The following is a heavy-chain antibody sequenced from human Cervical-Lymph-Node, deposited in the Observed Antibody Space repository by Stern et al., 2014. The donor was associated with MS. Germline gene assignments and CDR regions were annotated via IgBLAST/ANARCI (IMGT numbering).Heavy chain of an antibody. CDR1: GYSFSSYW. CDR3: GREVAMTAGLLGF. CDR2: IFPSASET. D-gene: IGHD3-22*01. V-gene: IGHV5-51*01. J-gene: IGHJ4*02. Sequence: EVQLVQSGAAVKKPGESLKIACKGSGYSFSSYWIAWVRQTPGKGLEWMGMIFPSASETRYSPSFKGQFTIPVDKPTSTAYLDRSSLKASDTARYYCGREVAMTAGLLGFWGQGTQVIVS.